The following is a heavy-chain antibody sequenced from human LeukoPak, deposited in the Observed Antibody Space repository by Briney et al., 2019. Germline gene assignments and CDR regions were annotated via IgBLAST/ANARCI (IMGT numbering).Heavy chain of an antibody. CDR2: IIPILGIA. V-gene: IGHV1-69*04. CDR1: GGTFSSYA. D-gene: IGHD4-17*01. CDR3: ARVDDYGDYRFDY. Sequence: GASVKVSCKASGGTFSSYAISWVRQAPGQGLEWMGRIIPILGIANYAQKFQGRVTITADKSTSTAYMELSSLRSEDTAVYYCARVDDYGDYRFDYWGQGTLVTVSS. J-gene: IGHJ4*02.